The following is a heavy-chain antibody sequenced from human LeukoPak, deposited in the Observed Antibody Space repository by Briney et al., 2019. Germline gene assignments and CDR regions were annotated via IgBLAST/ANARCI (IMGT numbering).Heavy chain of an antibody. V-gene: IGHV3-30-3*01. Sequence: GGSLRLSCAASGFTFTNYALHWVRQAPGKGLDWVAVISYDGTNKYYADSVKGRFTISRDNSKNTLSLQMNSLRAEDTALYYCARGFVLGAAKNYFDYWGQGALVTVSS. J-gene: IGHJ4*02. D-gene: IGHD2-21*02. CDR1: GFTFTNYA. CDR3: ARGFVLGAAKNYFDY. CDR2: ISYDGTNK.